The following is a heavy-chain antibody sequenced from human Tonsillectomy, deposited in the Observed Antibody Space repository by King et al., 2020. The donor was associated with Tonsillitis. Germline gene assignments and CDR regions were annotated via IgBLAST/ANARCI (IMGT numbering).Heavy chain of an antibody. CDR2: IYYNGST. Sequence: VQLQESGPGLVQPSQTLSLTCSVSGGSVSSGAYHWSWIRQYPGKGLEWTGYIYYNGSTYYNPSLRSRVIMSLDTSRNQFSLRLSSVTGADTAVYYCAREASGSPRGDWFDLWGQGTLVTVSS. J-gene: IGHJ5*02. V-gene: IGHV4-31*03. CDR3: AREASGSPRGDWFDL. CDR1: GGSVSSGAYH. D-gene: IGHD3-10*01.